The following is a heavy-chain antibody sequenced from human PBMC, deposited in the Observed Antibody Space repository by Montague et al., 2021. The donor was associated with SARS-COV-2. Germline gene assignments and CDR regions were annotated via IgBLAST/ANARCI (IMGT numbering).Heavy chain of an antibody. J-gene: IGHJ3*02. Sequence: SETLSLTCTVSGGSISSYYWSWIRQPPGKGLEWIGYIYYSESTNYNPSLKSRVTISVDTSKNQFSLKLSSVTAADTAVYYCARRGLGYCSSTSCQNAIDIWGQGTMVTVSS. V-gene: IGHV4-59*08. CDR2: IYYSEST. CDR3: ARRGLGYCSSTSCQNAIDI. CDR1: GGSISSYY. D-gene: IGHD2-2*01.